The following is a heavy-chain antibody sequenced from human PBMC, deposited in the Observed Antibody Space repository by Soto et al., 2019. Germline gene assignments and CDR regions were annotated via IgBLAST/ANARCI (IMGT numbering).Heavy chain of an antibody. CDR2: IRPSGGRT. V-gene: IGHV1-46*01. Sequence: ASVKVSCKASGYTFTNYYIHWVRQAPGQGLEWLGIIRPSGGRTEYAQRFQGRVTMTRDTSTSTVYMELTSLTSEDTAVYYCAREPNESYYFDYWGQGTLVTVSS. D-gene: IGHD5-18*01. CDR1: GYTFTNYY. J-gene: IGHJ4*02. CDR3: AREPNESYYFDY.